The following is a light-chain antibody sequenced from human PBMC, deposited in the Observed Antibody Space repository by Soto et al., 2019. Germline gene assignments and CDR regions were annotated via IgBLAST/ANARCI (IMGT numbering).Light chain of an antibody. Sequence: QSALTQPASVSGSPGQSITISCTGTSSDVGAYNYASWYQQHPGKAPKLMIYEVSNRPSGVSNRFSGSKSGNTASLTISGLQAEDEGDYYCSSYTSGSTWVFGGGTKLTVL. CDR3: SSYTSGSTWV. CDR2: EVS. J-gene: IGLJ3*02. V-gene: IGLV2-14*01. CDR1: SSDVGAYNY.